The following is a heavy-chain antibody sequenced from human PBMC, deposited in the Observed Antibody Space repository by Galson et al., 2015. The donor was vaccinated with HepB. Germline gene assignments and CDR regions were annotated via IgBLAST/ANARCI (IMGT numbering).Heavy chain of an antibody. CDR2: IYYSGST. CDR3: ARVMDPTYYDFWSGYPLDAFDI. CDR1: GGSISSYY. V-gene: IGHV4-59*01. D-gene: IGHD3-3*01. Sequence: SETLSLTCTVSGGSISSYYWSWIRQPPGKGLEWIGYIYYSGSTNYNPSLKSRVTISVDTSKNQFSLKLSSVTAADTAVYYCARVMDPTYYDFWSGYPLDAFDIWGQGTMVTVSS. J-gene: IGHJ3*02.